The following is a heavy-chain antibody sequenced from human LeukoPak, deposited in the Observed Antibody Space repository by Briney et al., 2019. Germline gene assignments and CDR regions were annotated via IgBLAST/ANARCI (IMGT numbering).Heavy chain of an antibody. CDR3: ARDLTAAAGAAMFDY. CDR1: GYTFTSYG. CDR2: ISAYNGNT. V-gene: IGHV1-18*01. Sequence: ASVKVSCKASGYTFTSYGISWVRQAPGQGLEWMGWISAYNGNTNYAQKLQGRVTMTTDTSTSTAYMELRSLRSDDTAVYYCARDLTAAAGAAMFDYWGQGTLVTVSS. D-gene: IGHD6-13*01. J-gene: IGHJ4*02.